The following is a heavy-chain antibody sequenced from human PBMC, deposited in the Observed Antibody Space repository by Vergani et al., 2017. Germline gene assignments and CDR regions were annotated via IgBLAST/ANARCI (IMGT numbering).Heavy chain of an antibody. D-gene: IGHD2-2*01. V-gene: IGHV1-69*01. CDR2: IIPIFGTA. Sequence: QVQLVQSGAEVKKPGASVKVSCKASGYTFTSYGISWVRQAPGQGLEWMGGIIPIFGTANYAQKFQGRVTITADESTSTAYMELSSLRSEDTAVYYCAKLSDIVVVPAAHTDDAFDIWGQGTMVTVSS. J-gene: IGHJ3*02. CDR1: GYTFTSYG. CDR3: AKLSDIVVVPAAHTDDAFDI.